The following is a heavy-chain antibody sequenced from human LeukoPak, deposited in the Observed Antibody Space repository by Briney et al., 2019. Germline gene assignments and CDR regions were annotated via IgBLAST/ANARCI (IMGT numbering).Heavy chain of an antibody. CDR2: IKEDGSAT. Sequence: PGGSLRLSCEVSGFTFSNYWMSWVRQAPGKGLEWAANIKEDGSATHYVDSVKGRFTVSRDNARNSLYLQMKYLGADDTAVYYCAIAGMTGTPDYWGQGTLVTVS. D-gene: IGHD1-7*01. CDR1: GFTFSNYW. CDR3: AIAGMTGTPDY. V-gene: IGHV3-7*01. J-gene: IGHJ4*02.